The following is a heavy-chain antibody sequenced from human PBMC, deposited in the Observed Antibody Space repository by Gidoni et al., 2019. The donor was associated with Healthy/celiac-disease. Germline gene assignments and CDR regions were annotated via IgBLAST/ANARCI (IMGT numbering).Heavy chain of an antibody. CDR1: GGSIRSGSDY. CDR3: ARDQRPGVDPGAFDI. Sequence: QVQLLESGPGLVKQSQTLSLTGTGGGGSIRSGSDYWSWIWQPAGKGLEWIGRIYNSGGINYHPSLTVRVTLSVDTSKSQFSLKLSSVTAADTAVYYCARDQRPGVDPGAFDIWGQGTMVTVSS. J-gene: IGHJ3*02. CDR2: IYNSGGI. V-gene: IGHV4-61*02. D-gene: IGHD3-10*01.